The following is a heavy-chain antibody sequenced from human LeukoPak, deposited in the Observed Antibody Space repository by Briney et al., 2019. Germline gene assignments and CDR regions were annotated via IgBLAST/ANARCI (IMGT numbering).Heavy chain of an antibody. CDR1: GLTFSNYG. D-gene: IGHD1-26*01. CDR2: ISTYDGNT. J-gene: IGHJ4*02. CDR3: ARDGRFAAYEPDY. V-gene: IGHV1-18*01. Sequence: ASVKVSCKASGLTFSNYGITWVRQAPGQGLEWVGWISTYDGNTNYAQKFQGRVTMTTDTSTSTAHMELRSLRYDDTAVYYCARDGRFAAYEPDYWGQGTLVTVSS.